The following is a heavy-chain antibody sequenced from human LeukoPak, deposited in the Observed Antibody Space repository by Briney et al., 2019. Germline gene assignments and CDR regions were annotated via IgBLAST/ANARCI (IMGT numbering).Heavy chain of an antibody. J-gene: IGHJ4*02. CDR2: IYSGDSDT. D-gene: IGHD3-22*01. CDR1: GYRFTSYW. Sequence: GEALQISFKGSGYRFTSYWIGWVRPVPGKGLEGMGIIYSGDSDTRYSPSFQGQVTISADKSISTAYLQWSSLKASDTAMYYCARLDSSGYYGGFDHWGQGTLVTVSS. V-gene: IGHV5-51*01. CDR3: ARLDSSGYYGGFDH.